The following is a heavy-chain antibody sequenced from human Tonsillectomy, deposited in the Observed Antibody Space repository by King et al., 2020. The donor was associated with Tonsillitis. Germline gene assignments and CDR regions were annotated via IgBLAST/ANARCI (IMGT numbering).Heavy chain of an antibody. V-gene: IGHV3-23*03. Sequence: VQLVESGGGLVQPGGSLRLSCAASGFTFSSYAMSWVRQAPGKGLEWVSVIYSGGSSTHYADSVKGRFTISRDNSKNTLYLQMNSLRAEDTAIYYCAKSLGATRVANWFDPWGQGTLVTVSS. CDR2: IYSGGSST. CDR3: AKSLGATRVANWFDP. D-gene: IGHD2-15*01. CDR1: GFTFSSYA. J-gene: IGHJ5*02.